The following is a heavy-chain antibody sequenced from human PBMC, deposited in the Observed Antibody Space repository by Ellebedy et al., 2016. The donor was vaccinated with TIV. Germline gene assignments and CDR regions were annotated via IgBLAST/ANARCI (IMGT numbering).Heavy chain of an antibody. Sequence: GESLKISCAASGFTFSDYWMSWVRQAQGKGLEWVANIKQDGSEKWYVDSVKGRFTISRDNAKKSLYLQMSSLRAEETAVYYCARDQGWAYPGSTRFDYWGQGTLVTVSS. CDR2: IKQDGSEK. J-gene: IGHJ4*03. D-gene: IGHD3-10*01. CDR3: ARDQGWAYPGSTRFDY. V-gene: IGHV3-7*01. CDR1: GFTFSDYW.